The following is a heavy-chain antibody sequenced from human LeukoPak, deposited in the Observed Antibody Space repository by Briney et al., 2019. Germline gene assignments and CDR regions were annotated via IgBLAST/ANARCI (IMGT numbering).Heavy chain of an antibody. J-gene: IGHJ4*02. CDR3: AKGPFCNILGATCLKEGVDY. D-gene: IGHD1-26*01. Sequence: TGGSLRLSCASSGFTFSSYAMSWVRQAPGKGLEWVSTIGGTGVRTYYADSVKGRFTISRDNSKNTLYLQMNSLRAEDTAVYYCAKGPFCNILGATCLKEGVDYWGQGTLVTVSS. CDR2: IGGTGVRT. V-gene: IGHV3-23*01. CDR1: GFTFSSYA.